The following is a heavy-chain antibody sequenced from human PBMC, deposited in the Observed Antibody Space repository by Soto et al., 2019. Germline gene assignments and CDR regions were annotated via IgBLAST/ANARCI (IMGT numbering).Heavy chain of an antibody. CDR3: ARENSMELPRLEGYYGMDV. V-gene: IGHV1-18*01. CDR2: ISAYNGNT. Sequence: ASVKVSCKASGYTFTSYGISWVRQAPGQGLEWMGWISAYNGNTNYAQKLQGRVTRTTDTSTRTAYMELRSLRSEDTAVYYCARENSMELPRLEGYYGMDVWGQGTTVTVSS. D-gene: IGHD1-7*01. CDR1: GYTFTSYG. J-gene: IGHJ6*02.